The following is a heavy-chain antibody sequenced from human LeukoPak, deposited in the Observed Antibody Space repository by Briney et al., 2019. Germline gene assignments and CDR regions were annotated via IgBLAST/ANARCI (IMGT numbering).Heavy chain of an antibody. V-gene: IGHV4-59*01. Sequence: SETLSLTCTVSGDSISSYYWSWIRQSPGKGLEWIGYICYSGSTNYNPSLKSRVTISVDTSKNQFSLKLSSVTAADTAVYYCAKGYCSGGSCYAYSFDYWGQGTLVTVSS. CDR2: ICYSGST. J-gene: IGHJ4*02. D-gene: IGHD2-15*01. CDR3: AKGYCSGGSCYAYSFDY. CDR1: GDSISSYY.